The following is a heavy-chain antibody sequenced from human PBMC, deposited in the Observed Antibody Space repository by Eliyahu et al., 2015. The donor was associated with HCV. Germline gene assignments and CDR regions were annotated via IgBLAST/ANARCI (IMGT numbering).Heavy chain of an antibody. CDR3: ASRYCSGGSCYYFDY. CDR1: XGSFSGYY. J-gene: IGHJ4*02. CDR2: INHSGST. Sequence: QVQLQQWGAGLLKPSETLSLTCAVYXGSFSGYYWSWXRQPPGKGLEWIGEINHSGSTNYNPSLKSRVTISVDTSKNQFSLKLSSVTAADTAVYYCASRYCSGGSCYYFDYWGQGTLVTVSS. D-gene: IGHD2-15*01. V-gene: IGHV4-34*01.